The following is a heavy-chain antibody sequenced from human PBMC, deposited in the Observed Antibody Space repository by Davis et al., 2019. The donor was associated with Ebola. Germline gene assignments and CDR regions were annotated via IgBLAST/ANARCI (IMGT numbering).Heavy chain of an antibody. CDR1: GFTVSSDY. D-gene: IGHD4-17*01. J-gene: IGHJ4*02. V-gene: IGHV3-53*05. CDR3: VKFTMTTSDYFDY. CDR2: IYSGGST. Sequence: GGSLRLSCAASGFTVSSDYMSWVRQAPGQGLEWVSGIYSGGSTYYADSVKGRFTISRDNSKNTLYLQMNSLRAEDTAVYYCVKFTMTTSDYFDYWGQGTLVTVSS.